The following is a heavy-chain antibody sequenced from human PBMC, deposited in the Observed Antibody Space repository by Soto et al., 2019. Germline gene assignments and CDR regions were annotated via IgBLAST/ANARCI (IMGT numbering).Heavy chain of an antibody. CDR1: GGSISSYY. CDR2: IYYSGST. Sequence: QVQLQESGPGLVKPSETLSLTCTVSGGSISSYYWSWIRQPPGKGLEWIGYIYYSGSTNYNPSLKWRVTISVDTPKNQFSLKLSSVTAADTAVYYCARRARGSYFDYWGQGTLVTVSS. V-gene: IGHV4-59*08. CDR3: ARRARGSYFDY. J-gene: IGHJ4*02. D-gene: IGHD1-26*01.